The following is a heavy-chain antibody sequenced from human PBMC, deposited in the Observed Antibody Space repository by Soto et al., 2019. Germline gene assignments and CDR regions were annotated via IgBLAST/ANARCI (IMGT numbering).Heavy chain of an antibody. CDR1: GFTVRNSY. J-gene: IGHJ6*02. D-gene: IGHD1-26*01. CDR2: FYSAGNT. Sequence: RLSCAASGFTVRNSYMGWVRQAPGKGLEWVSSFYSAGNTYYADSVKGRFTISRDNSKNTLYLQMNSLGAEDTAVYYCARDFVVGGPTINYYYGMDVWGQGTTVTVSS. V-gene: IGHV3-66*01. CDR3: ARDFVVGGPTINYYYGMDV.